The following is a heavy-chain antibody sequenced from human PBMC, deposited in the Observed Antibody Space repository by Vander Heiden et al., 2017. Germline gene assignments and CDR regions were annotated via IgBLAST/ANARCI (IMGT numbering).Heavy chain of an antibody. CDR3: ARGFGSGTYYSDAFDI. Sequence: EVQLVEPGGGLIQPGGSLRLSCAASGFPVSRNYMIWVRQAPGKGLEWVSVVYTGGSTYYADSVKGRFTISRDNSKNTLYLQMNSLRAEDTAVYYCARGFGSGTYYSDAFDIWGQGTVVTVSS. V-gene: IGHV3-53*01. D-gene: IGHD1-26*01. J-gene: IGHJ3*02. CDR1: GFPVSRNY. CDR2: VYTGGST.